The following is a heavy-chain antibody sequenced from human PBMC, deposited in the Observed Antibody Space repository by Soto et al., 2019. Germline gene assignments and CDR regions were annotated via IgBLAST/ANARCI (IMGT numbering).Heavy chain of an antibody. V-gene: IGHV3-7*03. J-gene: IGHJ4*02. Sequence: GGSLRLSCAVSGFTFSRFWMGWVRQAPGRGLEWVANIQQDGSEKYYVDSVKGRFTMSKDNVKNSLYLQMNSLGAEDTAVYYCARVRYGGYSYYFDYWGQGALV. D-gene: IGHD4-17*01. CDR3: ARVRYGGYSYYFDY. CDR2: IQQDGSEK. CDR1: GFTFSRFW.